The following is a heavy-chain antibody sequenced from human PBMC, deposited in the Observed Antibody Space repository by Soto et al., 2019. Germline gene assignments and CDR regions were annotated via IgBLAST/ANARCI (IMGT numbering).Heavy chain of an antibody. Sequence: QVQLVQSGAEVKKPGASVKVSCRASGYTFTTYVIHWVRQAPGQRLERMGWINADSGNTRYSQKFQGRVTIIRDTSASTAYLELSSLTSEDTTVYYCAREALGGWSYFDYWGQGTLVTVSS. V-gene: IGHV1-3*01. CDR1: GYTFTTYV. CDR3: AREALGGWSYFDY. J-gene: IGHJ4*02. CDR2: INADSGNT. D-gene: IGHD6-19*01.